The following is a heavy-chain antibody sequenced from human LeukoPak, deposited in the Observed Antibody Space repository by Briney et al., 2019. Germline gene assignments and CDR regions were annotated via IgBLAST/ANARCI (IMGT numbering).Heavy chain of an antibody. D-gene: IGHD3-16*01. CDR2: IYNSGST. J-gene: IGHJ5*02. Sequence: PSETLSLTCIVSGGSISIYYWNWIRQPPGKGLEWIGYIYNSGSTDYNPSLKRRVTISADTSRNQFSLKLTSVTAADTAVYYCARDRELGSWGQGILVTVSS. V-gene: IGHV4-59*01. CDR3: ARDRELGS. CDR1: GGSISIYY.